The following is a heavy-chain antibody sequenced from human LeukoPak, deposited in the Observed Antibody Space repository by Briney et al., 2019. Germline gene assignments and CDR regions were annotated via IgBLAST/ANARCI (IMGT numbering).Heavy chain of an antibody. D-gene: IGHD2-2*01. CDR3: AREQKPKDIVVVPAAEAGGDQNWFDP. CDR1: GFTFSSYS. CDR2: ISSSSSYI. V-gene: IGHV3-21*01. Sequence: KAGGSLRLSCAASGFTFSSYSMNWVRQAPGKGLEWVSSISSSSSYIYYADSVKGRFTISRDNAKNSLYLQMNSLRAEDTAVYYCAREQKPKDIVVVPAAEAGGDQNWFDPWGQGTLVTVSS. J-gene: IGHJ5*02.